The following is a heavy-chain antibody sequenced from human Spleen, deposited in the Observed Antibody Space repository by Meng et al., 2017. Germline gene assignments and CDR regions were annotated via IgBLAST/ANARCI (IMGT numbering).Heavy chain of an antibody. CDR3: AKGVTECSGVDY. Sequence: GRLVQCGAEVKKPGSSVKVACKVSGGTFSSYAISWVRLAPRQGLEWMGGTIPLFGTPNYAQKFQGRVKITADKSTSTVYVEMSSLTSGDTAVYYCAKGVTECSGVDYWGQGTLVTVSS. V-gene: IGHV1-69*06. CDR1: GGTFSSYA. CDR2: TIPLFGTP. J-gene: IGHJ4*02. D-gene: IGHD6-19*01.